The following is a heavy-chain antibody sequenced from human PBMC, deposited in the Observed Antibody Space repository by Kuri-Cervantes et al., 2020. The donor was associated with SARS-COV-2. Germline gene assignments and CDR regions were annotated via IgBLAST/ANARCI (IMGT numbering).Heavy chain of an antibody. CDR2: IIPIFGTA. CDR1: GGTFSSYA. J-gene: IGHJ6*02. V-gene: IGHV1-69*06. Sequence: LVKVSCKASGGTFSSYAISWVRQAPGQGLEWMGGIIPIFGTANYAQKFQGRVTITADKSTSTAYMELSSLRSEDTAVYYCARWEEADYYGMDVWGQGTRSPSP. CDR3: ARWEEADYYGMDV. D-gene: IGHD1-26*01.